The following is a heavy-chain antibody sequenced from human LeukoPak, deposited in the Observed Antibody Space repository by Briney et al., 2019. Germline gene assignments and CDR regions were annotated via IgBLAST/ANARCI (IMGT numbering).Heavy chain of an antibody. CDR1: GFSFSHYG. V-gene: IGHV3-30*02. Sequence: GGSLRLSCAASGFSFSHYGMHWVRQAPGKGLEWVAFIRYDGSNKYYADSVKGRFTISRDNSKNTLYLQMNSLRAEDTAVYYCAKDWQFYGTIFGVVTPYYYYMDVWGKGTTVTVSS. J-gene: IGHJ6*03. CDR3: AKDWQFYGTIFGVVTPYYYYMDV. D-gene: IGHD3-3*01. CDR2: IRYDGSNK.